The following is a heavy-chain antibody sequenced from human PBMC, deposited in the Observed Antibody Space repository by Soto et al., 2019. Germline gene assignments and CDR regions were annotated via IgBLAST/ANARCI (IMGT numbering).Heavy chain of an antibody. Sequence: QVQLQESGPGLVKPSETLSLTCTVSGGSISSYYWSWIRQPPGKGLEWIGYIYYSGSTNYNPSLXXXXXXXXXXXXXXXXXXXXXXXXXXXXXXXXXXXXXXXVTFDYWGQGTLVTVSS. CDR2: IYYSGST. J-gene: IGHJ4*02. CDR3: XXXXXXXVTFDY. D-gene: IGHD5-18*01. V-gene: IGHV4-59*01. CDR1: GGSISSYY.